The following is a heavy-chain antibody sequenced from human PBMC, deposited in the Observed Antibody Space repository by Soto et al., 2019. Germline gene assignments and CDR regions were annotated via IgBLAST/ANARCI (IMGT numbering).Heavy chain of an antibody. CDR2: IIPIFGTA. V-gene: IGHV1-69*13. D-gene: IGHD3-22*01. Sequence: SVKVSCKASGGTFSSYTISWVRQAPGQGLEWMGGIIPIFGTANYAQKFQGRVTITADESTSTAYMELSSLRSEDTAVYYCAATYYYDSSGYYYGGLDYWGPGTLVTVSS. CDR1: GGTFSSYT. J-gene: IGHJ4*02. CDR3: AATYYYDSSGYYYGGLDY.